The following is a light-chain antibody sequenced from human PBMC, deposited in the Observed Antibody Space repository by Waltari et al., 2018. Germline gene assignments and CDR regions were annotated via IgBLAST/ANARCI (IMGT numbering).Light chain of an antibody. CDR1: TSNVEDLH. CDR2: RDN. J-gene: IGLJ3*02. Sequence: QSVLTQPPSVSGTPGQRVTISCSGSTSNVEDLHVFWYKQLPGTAPKLLIYRDNQRPSGVPDRVSGSKSGASASLAISGLRSEDEATYHCAACDDRLKSWVFGGGTNLTVL. CDR3: AACDDRLKSWV. V-gene: IGLV1-47*01.